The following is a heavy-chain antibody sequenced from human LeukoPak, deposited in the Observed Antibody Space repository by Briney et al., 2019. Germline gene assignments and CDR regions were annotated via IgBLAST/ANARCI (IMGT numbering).Heavy chain of an antibody. Sequence: GGSLRLSCAASRFTLSSYWTHWVRQAPGKGLVRVSRINSDGSRTRYADSVKGRFTISRDNAKSTLYLQVNSLRAEDTAVYYCARVRGYNRNSDAFDIWGQGTMVTVSS. CDR3: ARVRGYNRNSDAFDI. CDR1: RFTLSSYW. D-gene: IGHD1-7*01. CDR2: INSDGSRT. J-gene: IGHJ3*02. V-gene: IGHV3-74*01.